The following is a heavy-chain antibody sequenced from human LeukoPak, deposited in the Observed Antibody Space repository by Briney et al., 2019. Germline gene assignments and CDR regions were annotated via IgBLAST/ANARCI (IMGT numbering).Heavy chain of an antibody. J-gene: IGHJ4*02. CDR1: GFTFSNYW. Sequence: GGSLRLSCVVSGFTFSNYWMSWVRQAPGKGLEWMANIKQDESEKYYVDSVKGRFTISRDNAKNSLYLHMNSLRAEDTAVYYCARARGKSYGYCFDYWGQGTLVTVSS. D-gene: IGHD5-18*01. CDR3: ARARGKSYGYCFDY. V-gene: IGHV3-7*01. CDR2: IKQDESEK.